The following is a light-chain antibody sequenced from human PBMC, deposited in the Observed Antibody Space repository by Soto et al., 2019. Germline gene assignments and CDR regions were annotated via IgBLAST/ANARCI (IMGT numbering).Light chain of an antibody. Sequence: QPVLTQSPSASASLGASDKLTCTLSSGHSSYAIAWHQQQPEKGPRYLMKLNSDGSHSKGDGIPDRFSGSSSGAERYLTISSLQSEDEAVYYCQTWGSGTVVFGGGTKLTVL. V-gene: IGLV4-69*01. CDR1: SGHSSYA. J-gene: IGLJ2*01. CDR2: LNSDGSH. CDR3: QTWGSGTVV.